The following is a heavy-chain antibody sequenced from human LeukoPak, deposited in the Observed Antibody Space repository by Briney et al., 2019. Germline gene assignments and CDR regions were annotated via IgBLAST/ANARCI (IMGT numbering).Heavy chain of an antibody. J-gene: IGHJ4*02. CDR2: IWYDGSNK. V-gene: IGHV3-33*01. D-gene: IGHD2/OR15-2a*01. CDR1: GFTFSSYG. Sequence: GGSLRLSCAASGFTFSSYGMHWVRQAPGKGLEWVALIWYDGSNKHYADSVKGRLTISRDNSKNTLYLQMNSLRAEDTAVYYCAREGPRGNSQFDYWGQGTLVTVSS. CDR3: AREGPRGNSQFDY.